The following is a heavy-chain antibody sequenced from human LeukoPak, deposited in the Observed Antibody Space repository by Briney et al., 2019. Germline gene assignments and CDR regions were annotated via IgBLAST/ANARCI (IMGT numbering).Heavy chain of an antibody. CDR3: AKEREVATMGLYFDY. J-gene: IGHJ4*02. V-gene: IGHV3-23*01. CDR1: GFTFSSYS. D-gene: IGHD5-12*01. Sequence: GSLRLSCAASGFTFSSYSMSWVRQAPGKGLEWVSSISGSGGRIDYADSVKGRFTISRDNSKNTLSLQMNSLTAEDTAVYYCAKEREVATMGLYFDYWGQGTLVTVSS. CDR2: ISGSGGRI.